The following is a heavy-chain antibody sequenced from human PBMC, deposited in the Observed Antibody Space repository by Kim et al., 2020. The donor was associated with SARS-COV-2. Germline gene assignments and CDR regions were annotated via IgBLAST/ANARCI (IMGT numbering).Heavy chain of an antibody. V-gene: IGHV4-59*13. CDR1: GGSISSYY. D-gene: IGHD4-17*01. J-gene: IGHJ4*02. CDR3: AREKDYGAIDY. Sequence: SETLSLTCTVSGGSISSYYWSWIRQPPGKGLEWIGYIYYSGSTNYNPSLKSRVTISVDTSKNQFSLKLSSVTPADTAVYYCAREKDYGAIDYWGQGTLVT. CDR2: IYYSGST.